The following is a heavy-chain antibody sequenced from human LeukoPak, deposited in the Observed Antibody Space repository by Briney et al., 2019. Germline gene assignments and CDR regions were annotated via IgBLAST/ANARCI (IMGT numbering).Heavy chain of an antibody. Sequence: GASVKVSCKASGYTFSTYGISWVRQAPGQGLEWMGWISTYSSNKNYAQNLRDRATMTTDTSTSTAYMELRSLTSDDTAVYYCARNPKGYFDYWGQGTLVSVSP. V-gene: IGHV1-18*01. CDR3: ARNPKGYFDY. J-gene: IGHJ4*02. CDR2: ISTYSSNK. CDR1: GYTFSTYG.